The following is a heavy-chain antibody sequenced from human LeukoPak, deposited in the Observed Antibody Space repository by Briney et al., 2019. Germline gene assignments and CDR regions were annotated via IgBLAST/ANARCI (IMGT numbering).Heavy chain of an antibody. CDR1: GGSFSGYY. V-gene: IGHV4-59*10. CDR2: IYTSGST. D-gene: IGHD2-2*01. J-gene: IGHJ6*02. CDR3: ARAQIVVPAAISYYYYYGMDV. Sequence: SETLSLTCAVYGGSFSGYYWSWIRQPAGKGLEWIGRIYTSGSTNYNPSLKSRVTMSVDTSKNQFSLKLSSVTAADTAVYYCARAQIVVPAAISYYYYYGMDVWGQGTTVTVSS.